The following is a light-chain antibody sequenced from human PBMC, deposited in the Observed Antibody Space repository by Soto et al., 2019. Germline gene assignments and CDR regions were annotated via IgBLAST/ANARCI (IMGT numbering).Light chain of an antibody. CDR1: QGIGSW. CDR2: ATS. J-gene: IGKJ1*01. V-gene: IGKV1-12*01. CDR3: PQANSFPRT. Sequence: DIQMTQSPSSVSASIGDRVTITCRASQGIGSWLVWYQQKPGKAPKLLISATSSLQSGVPSRFSGSGSGTDVTLTIASLQPADSATYYCPQANSFPRTFGQGTKVEIK.